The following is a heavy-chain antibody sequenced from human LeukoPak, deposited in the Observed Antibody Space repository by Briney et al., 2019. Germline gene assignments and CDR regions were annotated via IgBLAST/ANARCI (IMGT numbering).Heavy chain of an antibody. Sequence: SVKVSCKASGGTFSSYAISWVRQAPGQGLEWMGGIIPIFGTANYAQKFQGRVTITADESTSTAYMELSSLRSEDTAVYYCAAIDYDSSGYYYGDAFDIWGQGTMVTVSS. CDR2: IIPIFGTA. J-gene: IGHJ3*02. CDR3: AAIDYDSSGYYYGDAFDI. V-gene: IGHV1-69*13. CDR1: GGTFSSYA. D-gene: IGHD3-22*01.